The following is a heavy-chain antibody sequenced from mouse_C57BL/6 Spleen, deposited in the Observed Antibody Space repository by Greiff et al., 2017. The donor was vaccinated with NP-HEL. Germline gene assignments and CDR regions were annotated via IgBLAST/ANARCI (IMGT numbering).Heavy chain of an antibody. CDR2: INPYNGDT. D-gene: IGHD1-1*01. Sequence: EVKVVESGPELVKPGASVKISCKASGYSFTGYFMNWVKQSHGKSLEWIGRINPYNGDTFYNQKFKGKATLTVDKSSSTAHMELLSLTSEDFAVYYCARRGTVVATGGAMDYWGQGTSVTVSS. V-gene: IGHV1-37*01. CDR3: ARRGTVVATGGAMDY. J-gene: IGHJ4*01. CDR1: GYSFTGYF.